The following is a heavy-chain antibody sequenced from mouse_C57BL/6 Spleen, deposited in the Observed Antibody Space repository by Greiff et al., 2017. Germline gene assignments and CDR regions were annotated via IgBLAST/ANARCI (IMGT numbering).Heavy chain of an antibody. Sequence: VKLMESGPELVKPGASVKISCKASGYAFSSSWMNWVKQRPGKGLEWIGRIYPGDGDTNYNGKFKGKATLTADKSSSTAYMQLSSLTSEDSAVYFCARLTTVVATSSAMDYWGQGTSVTVSS. CDR1: GYAFSSSW. J-gene: IGHJ4*01. CDR2: IYPGDGDT. V-gene: IGHV1-82*01. D-gene: IGHD1-1*01. CDR3: ARLTTVVATSSAMDY.